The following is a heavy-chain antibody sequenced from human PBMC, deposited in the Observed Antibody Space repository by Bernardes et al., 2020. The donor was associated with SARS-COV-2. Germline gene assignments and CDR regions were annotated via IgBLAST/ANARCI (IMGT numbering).Heavy chain of an antibody. Sequence: SKTLYLTCTVSGGSISSSSYYWGWLRQPPGKGLEWIGSISYSGSTYYNPSLKSRVTISVDTSKNQFSLKLSSVTAAEKAVYYCARHGLGGYDFWSGYYIFDYWGQGTLVTVSS. CDR2: ISYSGST. CDR1: GGSISSSSYY. V-gene: IGHV4-39*01. J-gene: IGHJ4*02. CDR3: ARHGLGGYDFWSGYYIFDY. D-gene: IGHD3-3*01.